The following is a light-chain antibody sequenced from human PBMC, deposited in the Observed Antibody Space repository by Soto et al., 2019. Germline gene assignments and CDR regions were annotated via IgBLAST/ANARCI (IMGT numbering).Light chain of an antibody. J-gene: IGKJ1*01. CDR2: GAS. Sequence: ESVCTQAPGTVSLYPGERATLSCRASQSVSNNYLAWYQQKPGQAPRLLIYGASNRATGIPDRFSGSGSGTDFTLTISRLEPEEFAVDYCQQYGSSGTVGQGTKVDIK. CDR3: QQYGSSGT. V-gene: IGKV3-20*01. CDR1: QSVSNNY.